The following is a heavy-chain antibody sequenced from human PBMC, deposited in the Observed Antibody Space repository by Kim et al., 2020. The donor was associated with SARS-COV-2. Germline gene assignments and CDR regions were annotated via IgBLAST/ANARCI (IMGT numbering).Heavy chain of an antibody. Sequence: SVKVSCKASGGTFSSYAISWVRQAPGQGLEWMGGIIPIFGTANYAQKFQGRVTITADESTSTAYMELSSLRSEDTAVYYCARGSAGYYYDSSGYYPYYYYGMDVWGQGTTVTVSS. CDR3: ARGSAGYYYDSSGYYPYYYYGMDV. CDR1: GGTFSSYA. J-gene: IGHJ6*02. V-gene: IGHV1-69*13. D-gene: IGHD3-22*01. CDR2: IIPIFGTA.